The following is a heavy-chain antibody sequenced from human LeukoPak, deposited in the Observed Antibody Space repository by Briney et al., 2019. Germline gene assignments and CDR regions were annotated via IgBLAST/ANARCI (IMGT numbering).Heavy chain of an antibody. CDR1: GFTFSSHW. V-gene: IGHV3-53*04. CDR2: IYSGGST. J-gene: IGHJ3*02. D-gene: IGHD4-11*01. CDR3: ARGGDYLDAFDI. Sequence: GGSLRLSCAASGFTFSSHWMHWVRQAPGKGLEWVSVIYSGGSTYYADSVKGRFTISRHNSKNTLYLQMNSLRAEDTAVYYCARGGDYLDAFDIWGQGTMVTVSS.